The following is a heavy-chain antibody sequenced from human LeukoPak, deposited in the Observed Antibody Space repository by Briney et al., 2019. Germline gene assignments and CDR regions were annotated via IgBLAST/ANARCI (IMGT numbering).Heavy chain of an antibody. V-gene: IGHV3-20*01. Sequence: GGSLRLSCAVSGFTFDDYGMSWVRQAPGKGLEWVSGINWNGGSTGYADPVKGRFTISRDNAKNSLYLQMNSLRAEDTSLYHCASIGYCSSTSCAPIPWGQGTLVTVSS. CDR3: ASIGYCSSTSCAPIP. CDR2: INWNGGST. J-gene: IGHJ5*02. CDR1: GFTFDDYG. D-gene: IGHD2-2*01.